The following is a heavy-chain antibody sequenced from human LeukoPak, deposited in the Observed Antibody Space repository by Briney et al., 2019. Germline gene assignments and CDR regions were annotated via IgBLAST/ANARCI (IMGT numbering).Heavy chain of an antibody. D-gene: IGHD2-8*02. Sequence: ASVKVSCMASGYTFSSYGISWVRQAPGQGLEWMGWISAYNGNRNYAQKFQGRVTMTTDTSTSTAYMELRSLRSDDTAVYYCARERWGPLVGDYWGQGTLVTVSS. CDR2: ISAYNGNR. J-gene: IGHJ4*02. CDR3: ARERWGPLVGDY. V-gene: IGHV1-18*01. CDR1: GYTFSSYG.